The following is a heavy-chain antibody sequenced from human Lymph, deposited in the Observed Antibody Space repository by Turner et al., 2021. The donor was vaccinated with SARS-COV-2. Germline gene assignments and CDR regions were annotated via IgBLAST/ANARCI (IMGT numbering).Heavy chain of an antibody. CDR2: FDPEDGEI. CDR3: ATVLCTGSSCYYYGMDV. D-gene: IGHD2-15*01. V-gene: IGHV1-24*01. J-gene: IGHJ6*02. Sequence: QVQLVQSGAEVKKPGASVKVSCKVSGYTLTELSMHWVRQAPGKGPEWMGGFDPEDGEIIYAQKFQGRVTMTEDTSTDTAYMELSSLRSEDTAVYYCATVLCTGSSCYYYGMDVWGQGTTVTVSS. CDR1: GYTLTELS.